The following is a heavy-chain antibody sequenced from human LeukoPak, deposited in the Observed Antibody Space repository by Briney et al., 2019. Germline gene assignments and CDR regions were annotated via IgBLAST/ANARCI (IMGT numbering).Heavy chain of an antibody. D-gene: IGHD3-3*02. CDR3: ARSFYYIDY. V-gene: IGHV3-48*04. J-gene: IGHJ4*02. CDR1: GFTFSSYT. CDR2: ISSSSSTI. Sequence: GGSLRLSCAASGFTFSSYTMIWVRQDPGKGLEWVSYISSSSSTIYYADSVKGRFTISRDNAKNSLYLQMNSLRAEDTAVYYCARSFYYIDYWGQGTLVTVSS.